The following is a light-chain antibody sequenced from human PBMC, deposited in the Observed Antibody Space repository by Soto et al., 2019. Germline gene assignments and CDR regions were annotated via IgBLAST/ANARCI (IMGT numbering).Light chain of an antibody. V-gene: IGKV3-11*01. CDR1: QSLTGR. Sequence: DIQMTQSPSTLSASIGDRVTLTCRASQSLTGRLAWYQQKPGRPPKLLIYDASNRATGIPARFSGSGSGTDFTLTISSLEPEDFAVYYCQQRGNWPLYTFGQGTKVEMK. CDR2: DAS. J-gene: IGKJ2*01. CDR3: QQRGNWPLYT.